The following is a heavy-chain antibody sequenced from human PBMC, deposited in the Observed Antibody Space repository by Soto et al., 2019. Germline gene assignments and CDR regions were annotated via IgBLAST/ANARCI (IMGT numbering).Heavy chain of an antibody. D-gene: IGHD6-13*01. V-gene: IGHV1-69*01. Sequence: QVQLVQSGAEVKKPGSSVKVSCKASGGTFSSYAISWVRQAPGQGLEWMGGIIPIFGTENYAQKFQGRVTITADESTSTAYMELSSPRSEETAVYDCAREPHFLEQQLVITYYYYGMDVWGQGTRVTGSS. J-gene: IGHJ6*02. CDR1: GGTFSSYA. CDR2: IIPIFGTE. CDR3: AREPHFLEQQLVITYYYYGMDV.